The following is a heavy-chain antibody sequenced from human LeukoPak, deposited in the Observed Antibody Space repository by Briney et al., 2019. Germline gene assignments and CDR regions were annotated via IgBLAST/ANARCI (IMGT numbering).Heavy chain of an antibody. D-gene: IGHD2-15*01. CDR1: GYTFTSYG. CDR2: MNPNSGNT. J-gene: IGHJ4*02. V-gene: IGHV1-8*02. CDR3: ARGAPGSYCSGGSCPYFDY. Sequence: ASVKVSCKASGYTFTSYGISWVRQATGQGLEWMGWMNPNSGNTGYAQKFQGRVTMTRNTSITTAYMELSSLRSEDTAVFYCARGAPGSYCSGGSCPYFDYWGQGTLVTVSS.